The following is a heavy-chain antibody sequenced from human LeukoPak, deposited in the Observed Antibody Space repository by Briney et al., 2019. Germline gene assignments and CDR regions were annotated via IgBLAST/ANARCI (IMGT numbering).Heavy chain of an antibody. Sequence: GGSLRLSCAASGFTFDDYGMSWVRQAPGKGLEWVSGINWNGGSTGYADSVKGRFTISRDNAKNSLYLQMNSLRAEDTALYYCARVLNPNPQGWLLPYYFDYWGQGTLVTVSS. CDR2: INWNGGST. J-gene: IGHJ4*02. D-gene: IGHD3-22*01. CDR3: ARVLNPNPQGWLLPYYFDY. CDR1: GFTFDDYG. V-gene: IGHV3-20*04.